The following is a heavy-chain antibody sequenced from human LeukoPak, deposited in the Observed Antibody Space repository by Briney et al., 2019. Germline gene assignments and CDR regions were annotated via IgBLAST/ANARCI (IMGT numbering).Heavy chain of an antibody. V-gene: IGHV4-59*08. CDR1: GGSISSYY. J-gene: IGHJ3*02. Sequence: PSETLSLTCTVSGGSISSYYWSWIRQPPGKGLEWIGYIYYSGSTNYNPSLKSRVTISVDTSKNQFSLKLSSVTAADTAVYYCARREMATDAFDIWGQGTMVTVSS. CDR3: ARREMATDAFDI. CDR2: IYYSGST. D-gene: IGHD5-24*01.